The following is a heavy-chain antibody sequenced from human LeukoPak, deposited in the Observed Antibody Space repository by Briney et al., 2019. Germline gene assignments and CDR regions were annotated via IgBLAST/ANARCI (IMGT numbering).Heavy chain of an antibody. D-gene: IGHD3-22*01. CDR3: ARGSTYYDSSGQVPFDY. V-gene: IGHV3-48*01. CDR1: GFTFRSYT. CDR2: ASGSESRT. Sequence: GGSLRLSCVSSGFTFRSYTMSWVRQAPGKGLEWVSSASGSESRTYYADSVKGRFTISRDNGKNTLYLQMNSLRAEDTAVYYCARGSTYYDSSGQVPFDYWGQGTLVTVSS. J-gene: IGHJ4*02.